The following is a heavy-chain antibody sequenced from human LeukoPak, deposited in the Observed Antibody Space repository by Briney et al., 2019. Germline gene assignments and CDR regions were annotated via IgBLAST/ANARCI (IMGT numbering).Heavy chain of an antibody. V-gene: IGHV3-33*06. CDR3: AKYRVLGGYYDFCSGYHSDFAY. Sequence: HPGGSLRLSCAASGFTFSSYGMHWVRQAPGKGLEWVAVIWYDGSNKYYADSVKGRFTISRDNSKNTLYLQMNSLRAEDKAVYYCAKYRVLGGYYDFCSGYHSDFAYWGQGPLVTVSS. D-gene: IGHD3-3*01. CDR2: IWYDGSNK. CDR1: GFTFSSYG. J-gene: IGHJ4*02.